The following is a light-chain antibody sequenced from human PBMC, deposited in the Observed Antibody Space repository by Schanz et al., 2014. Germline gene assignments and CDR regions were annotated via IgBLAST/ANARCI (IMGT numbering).Light chain of an antibody. CDR1: SSDVGGYDY. Sequence: QSALTQPRSVSGSPGQSVTISCTGTSSDVGGYDYVSWYQQHPGKAPKLMIYEGSKRPSGVSNRFSGSKSGNTASLTISGLQAEDEADYYCSSYTGSTSFWVFGGGTKLTVL. V-gene: IGLV2-11*01. CDR2: EGS. CDR3: SSYTGSTSFWV. J-gene: IGLJ3*02.